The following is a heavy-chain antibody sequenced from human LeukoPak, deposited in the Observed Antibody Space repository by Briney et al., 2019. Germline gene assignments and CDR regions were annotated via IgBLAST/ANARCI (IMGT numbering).Heavy chain of an antibody. CDR3: ASLWFGELAFDY. V-gene: IGHV3-66*01. Sequence: GGSLRLSCAASGFTVSSNYMSWVRQAPGKGLEWVSVIYSGGSTYYADSVKGRFTISRDNSKNTLYLQMNSLRAEDTAVYYCASLWFGELAFDYWGQGALLTVSS. J-gene: IGHJ4*02. CDR2: IYSGGST. D-gene: IGHD3-10*01. CDR1: GFTVSSNY.